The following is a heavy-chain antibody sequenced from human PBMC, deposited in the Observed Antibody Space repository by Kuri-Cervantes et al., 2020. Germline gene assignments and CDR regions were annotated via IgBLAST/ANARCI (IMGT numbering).Heavy chain of an antibody. CDR3: ARDHDWNDELGAFDI. CDR1: GYTFTSYA. CDR2: INTNTGNP. V-gene: IGHV7-4-1*02. J-gene: IGHJ3*02. Sequence: ASVKVSCKASGYTFTSYAMNWVRQALGQGLEWMGWINTNTGNPTYAQGFTGRFVFSLDTSVSTAYLQISSLKAEDTAVYYCARDHDWNDELGAFDIWGQGTMVTVSS. D-gene: IGHD1-1*01.